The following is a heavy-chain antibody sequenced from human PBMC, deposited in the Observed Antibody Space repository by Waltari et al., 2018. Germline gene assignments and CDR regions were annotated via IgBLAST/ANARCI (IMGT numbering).Heavy chain of an antibody. CDR3: AKVYPRGRYSSSEITHLPFDY. CDR1: GFTFSSYA. D-gene: IGHD6-6*01. CDR2: ISGSGGST. J-gene: IGHJ4*02. V-gene: IGHV3-23*01. Sequence: EVQLLESGGGLVQPGGSLRLSCAASGFTFSSYAMSWVRQAPGKGLEWVSAISGSGGSTYYADSVKGRFTISRDNSKNTLYLQMNSLRAEDTAVYYCAKVYPRGRYSSSEITHLPFDYWGQGTLVTVSS.